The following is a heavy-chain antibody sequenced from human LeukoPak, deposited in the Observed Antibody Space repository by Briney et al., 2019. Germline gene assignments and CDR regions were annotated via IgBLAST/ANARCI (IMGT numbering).Heavy chain of an antibody. Sequence: SETLSLTCTVSGYSISSGYYWGWIRQPPGKGLEWIGSFYHSGSTYYNASLKSRVTISVDTSKNQFSLKLSSVTAADTAVYYCARVEVTVFDYWGQGTLVTVSS. CDR1: GYSISSGYY. D-gene: IGHD2-21*02. CDR3: ARVEVTVFDY. V-gene: IGHV4-38-2*02. J-gene: IGHJ4*02. CDR2: FYHSGST.